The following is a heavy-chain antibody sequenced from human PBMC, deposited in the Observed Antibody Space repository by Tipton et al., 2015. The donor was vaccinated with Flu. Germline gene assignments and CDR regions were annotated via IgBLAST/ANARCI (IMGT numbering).Heavy chain of an antibody. D-gene: IGHD5-24*01. Sequence: TLSLTCTVSGGSINSTTYYWGWVRQPPGKGLEWIATVFHSGLTYYNPSLKSRVSISIDTSKNQFSLRMNSVTAADTAVYYCVRTKDGYTLSNFVYWGQGTLVTVSS. CDR3: VRTKDGYTLSNFVY. CDR2: VFHSGLT. J-gene: IGHJ4*02. CDR1: GGSINSTTYY. V-gene: IGHV4-39*07.